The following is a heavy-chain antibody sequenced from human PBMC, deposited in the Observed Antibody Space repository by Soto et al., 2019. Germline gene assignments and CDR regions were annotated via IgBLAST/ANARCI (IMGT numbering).Heavy chain of an antibody. Sequence: EVQLVQSGAEVKKPGESLRISCKGSGYSFTSYWINWVRQMPGKGLEWMGRIDPSDSYSYYSPSFQGHVTISADKSTTTAYLQWSSLKASDTAMYYCAGRVGSGSDVWFDPWGQGTLVTVSS. CDR1: GYSFTSYW. V-gene: IGHV5-10-1*01. CDR3: AGRVGSGSDVWFDP. CDR2: IDPSDSYS. D-gene: IGHD3-10*01. J-gene: IGHJ5*02.